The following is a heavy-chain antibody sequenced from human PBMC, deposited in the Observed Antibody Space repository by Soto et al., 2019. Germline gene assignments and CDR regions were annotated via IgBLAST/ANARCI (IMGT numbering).Heavy chain of an antibody. D-gene: IGHD2-21*02. CDR2: IIPIFGTA. V-gene: IGHV1-69*12. CDR1: GGTFSSYA. J-gene: IGHJ4*02. CDR3: ARDESCPGGDRYALDY. Sequence: QVQLVQSGAEVKKPGSSVKVSCKASGGTFSSYAISWVRQAPGQGLEWMGGIIPIFGTANYAQKFQGRVTLTADESSSRAYMEVSSLRSVDMAVYCCARDESCPGGDRYALDYWVQGLMDTVSS.